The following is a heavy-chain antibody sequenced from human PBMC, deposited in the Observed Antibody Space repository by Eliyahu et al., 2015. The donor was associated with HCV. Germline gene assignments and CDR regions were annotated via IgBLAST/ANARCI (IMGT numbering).Heavy chain of an antibody. CDR1: GFTFSSYG. Sequence: QVQLVESGGGVVQPGRSLRLSCAASGFTFSSYGXHWVRQAPGKGLEWVAVIWYDGSNKYYADSVKGRFTISRDNSKNTLYLQMNSLRAEDTAVYYCAREYYDFWSAMDVWGQGTTVTVSS. CDR2: IWYDGSNK. D-gene: IGHD3-3*01. CDR3: AREYYDFWSAMDV. J-gene: IGHJ6*02. V-gene: IGHV3-33*01.